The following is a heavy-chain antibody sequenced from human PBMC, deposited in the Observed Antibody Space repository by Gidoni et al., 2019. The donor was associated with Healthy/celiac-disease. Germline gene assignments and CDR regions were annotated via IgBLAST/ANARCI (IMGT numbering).Heavy chain of an antibody. V-gene: IGHV3-23*01. CDR1: GFPFSIYA. Sequence: EVQLLESGGGLVQPGGSLRLSCSASGFPFSIYAMSWVRQAPGKGLEWVSAISSSGGSTYYADSVKGRFTISRDNSKNTLYLQMNSLRAEDTAVYSCAKGGPYCSGGNCYLDAFDIWGQGTMVTVSS. CDR3: AKGGPYCSGGNCYLDAFDI. D-gene: IGHD2-15*01. J-gene: IGHJ3*02. CDR2: ISSSGGST.